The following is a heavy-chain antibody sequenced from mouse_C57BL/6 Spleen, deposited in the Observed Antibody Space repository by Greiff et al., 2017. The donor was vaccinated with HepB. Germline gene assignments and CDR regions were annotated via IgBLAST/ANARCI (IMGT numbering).Heavy chain of an antibody. CDR3: ASYGNYDYFDY. V-gene: IGHV2-2*01. CDR2: IWSGGST. D-gene: IGHD2-1*01. CDR1: GFSLTSYG. Sequence: VKLQESGPGLVQPSQSLSITCTVSGFSLTSYGVHWVRQSPGKGLEWLGVIWSGGSTDYNAAFISRLSISKDNSKSQVFFKMNSLQADDTAIYYCASYGNYDYFDYWGQGTTLTVSS. J-gene: IGHJ2*01.